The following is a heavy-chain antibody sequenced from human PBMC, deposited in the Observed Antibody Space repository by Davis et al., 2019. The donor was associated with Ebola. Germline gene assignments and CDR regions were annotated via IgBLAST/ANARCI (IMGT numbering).Heavy chain of an antibody. CDR1: GFTFSSYA. J-gene: IGHJ4*02. CDR2: ISGSGGST. V-gene: IGHV3-23*01. Sequence: PGGSLRLSCAASGFTFSSYAMSWVRQAPGKGLEWVSAISGSGGSTYYADSVKGRFTISRDNSKNTLYLQMNSLRAEDTAVYYCAKSSQGTRYYYDSSGYYYFDYWGQGTLVTVSS. CDR3: AKSSQGTRYYYDSSGYYYFDY. D-gene: IGHD3-22*01.